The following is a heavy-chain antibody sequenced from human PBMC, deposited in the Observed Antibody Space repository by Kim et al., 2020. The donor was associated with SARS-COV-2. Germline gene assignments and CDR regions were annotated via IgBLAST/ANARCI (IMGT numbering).Heavy chain of an antibody. CDR3: ARIEYIVGATTLDY. V-gene: IGHV4-38-2*02. CDR1: GYFISSGYY. J-gene: IGHJ4*02. Sequence: SETLSLTCTVSGYFISSGYYWGWIRQPPGKGLEWIGSINHSGRTYYTPSLKSRVTISVGMSKNQLSLKLTSVTAADTAVYYCARIEYIVGATTLDYWGQGTLVTVSS. CDR2: INHSGRT. D-gene: IGHD1-26*01.